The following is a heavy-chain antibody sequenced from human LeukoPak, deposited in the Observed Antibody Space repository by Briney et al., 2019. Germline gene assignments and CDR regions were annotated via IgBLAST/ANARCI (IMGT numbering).Heavy chain of an antibody. Sequence: SQTLSLTCAISGDSVFSNSAAWNWIRQSPSRGLEWLGRTYYRSKWYSDYAPFVKGRITVNADTSKNQFSLQLNSVTPEDTAVYYCGRGFSEATPGAINYWGPGTLVTVSS. V-gene: IGHV6-1*01. D-gene: IGHD2-2*02. CDR2: TYYRSKWYS. J-gene: IGHJ4*02. CDR3: GRGFSEATPGAINY. CDR1: GDSVFSNSAA.